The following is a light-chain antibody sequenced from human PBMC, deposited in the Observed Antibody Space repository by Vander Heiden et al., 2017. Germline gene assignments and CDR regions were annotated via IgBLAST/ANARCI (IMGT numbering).Light chain of an antibody. Sequence: DIEMTQSPSSLCASVGDRVTITCRASQSISSYLNWYQQKPGKAPKLLIYAASSLQSGVPSRFSGSGSGTDFTLTISRLQPEDFATYYCHQSDSTPLTFGGGTKVEIK. V-gene: IGKV1-39*01. CDR1: QSISSY. CDR3: HQSDSTPLT. CDR2: AAS. J-gene: IGKJ4*01.